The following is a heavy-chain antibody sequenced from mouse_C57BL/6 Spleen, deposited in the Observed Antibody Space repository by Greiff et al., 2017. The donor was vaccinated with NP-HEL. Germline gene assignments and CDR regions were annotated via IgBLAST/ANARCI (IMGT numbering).Heavy chain of an antibody. D-gene: IGHD2-3*01. CDR1: GYTFTEYT. Sequence: VKLMESGAELVKPGASVKLSCKASGYTFTEYTIHWVKQRSGQGLEWIGWFYPGSGSIKYNEKFKDKATLTADKSSSTVYMELSRLTSEDSAVYFCARHLGYDGYYEGYFEVWGTGTTVTVSS. V-gene: IGHV1-62-2*01. CDR2: FYPGSGSI. CDR3: ARHLGYDGYYEGYFEV. J-gene: IGHJ1*03.